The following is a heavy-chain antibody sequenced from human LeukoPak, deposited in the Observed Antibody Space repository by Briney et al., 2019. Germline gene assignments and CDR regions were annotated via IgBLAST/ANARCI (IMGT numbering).Heavy chain of an antibody. Sequence: ASVKVSCKASGYTFTSYGITWVRQAPGQGLEWMGWISLYNGNTNYAQKLQGRVTMTTDTSTSTAYMELRSLRSDDTAVYYCARVITGTVKNYFDYWGQGTLVTVSS. D-gene: IGHD1-20*01. CDR3: ARVITGTVKNYFDY. V-gene: IGHV1-18*01. CDR1: GYTFTSYG. CDR2: ISLYNGNT. J-gene: IGHJ4*02.